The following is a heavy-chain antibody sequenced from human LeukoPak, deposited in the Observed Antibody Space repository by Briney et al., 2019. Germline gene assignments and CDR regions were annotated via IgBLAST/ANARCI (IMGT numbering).Heavy chain of an antibody. CDR1: GGSISSYY. D-gene: IGHD6-19*01. Sequence: SETLSLTCTVSGGSISSYYWSWIRQPPGKGLEWIGYIYYSGSTNYNPSLKSRVTISVDTSKNQFSLKLSSVTAADTAVYYCARHAVRTYYYYYYMDVWGKGTTVTVSS. CDR2: IYYSGST. CDR3: ARHAVRTYYYYYYMDV. V-gene: IGHV4-59*08. J-gene: IGHJ6*03.